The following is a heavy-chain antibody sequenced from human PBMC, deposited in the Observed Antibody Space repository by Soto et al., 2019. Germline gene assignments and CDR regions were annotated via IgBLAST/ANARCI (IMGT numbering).Heavy chain of an antibody. Sequence: SLRLSCAVSGFTFDDYAMHWVRQAPGKGLEWVSGISYNSGKIGYADSVKGRFTISRDNAKNSLYLQMNSLRAEDTALYYCAKDIYFDRFFGMDVWGQGTTVTVSS. CDR2: ISYNSGKI. V-gene: IGHV3-9*01. J-gene: IGHJ6*02. CDR1: GFTFDDYA. D-gene: IGHD3-22*01. CDR3: AKDIYFDRFFGMDV.